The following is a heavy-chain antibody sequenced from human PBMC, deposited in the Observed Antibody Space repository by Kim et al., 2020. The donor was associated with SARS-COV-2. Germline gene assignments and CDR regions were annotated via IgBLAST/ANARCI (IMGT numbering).Heavy chain of an antibody. J-gene: IGHJ5*02. CDR1: GGSISSYY. CDR3: ARLYCSSTSCSSDP. D-gene: IGHD2-2*01. V-gene: IGHV4-59*08. CDR2: IYYSGST. Sequence: SETLSLTCTVSGGSISSYYWSWIRQPPGKGLEWIGYIYYSGSTNYNPSLKSRVTISVDTSKNQFSLKLSSVTAADTAVYYCARLYCSSTSCSSDPWGQGTLVTVSS.